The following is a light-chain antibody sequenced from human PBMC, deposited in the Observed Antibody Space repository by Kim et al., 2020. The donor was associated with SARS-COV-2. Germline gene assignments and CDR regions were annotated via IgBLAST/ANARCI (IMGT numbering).Light chain of an antibody. CDR1: QDISNY. Sequence: DIQMTQSPSSLSASVGDRVTITCQASQDISNYLNLYQQKPGKAPKLLIYDASNLETGVPSRFSGSGSGTDFTFTISSLQPEDIATYYCQQYDNLLALTFGGGTKVDIK. CDR3: QQYDNLLALT. CDR2: DAS. J-gene: IGKJ4*01. V-gene: IGKV1-33*01.